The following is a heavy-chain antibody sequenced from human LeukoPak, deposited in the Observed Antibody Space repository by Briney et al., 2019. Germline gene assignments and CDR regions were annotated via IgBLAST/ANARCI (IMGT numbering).Heavy chain of an antibody. V-gene: IGHV4-38-2*02. CDR2: MYHSGST. Sequence: SETLSLTCTVSGYSISSGHYWGWIRPPPGKGLEWIGSMYHSGSTYYNPPLKRRVTISEDTSKNQFSLKLRSVTAADTAVYYCARGPRFGELLWHWFDPWGQGTLVTVSS. CDR3: ARGPRFGELLWHWFDP. CDR1: GYSISSGHY. D-gene: IGHD3-10*01. J-gene: IGHJ5*02.